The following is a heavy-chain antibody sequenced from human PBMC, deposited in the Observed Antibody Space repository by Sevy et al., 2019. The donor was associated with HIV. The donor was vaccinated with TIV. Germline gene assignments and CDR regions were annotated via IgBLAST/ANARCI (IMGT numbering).Heavy chain of an antibody. Sequence: GGSLRLSCAASGFTFSDYYMSWIRQAPGKGLEWVANINQDGSEKDYVDSVKGRFTISRDNVKNSLFLQMNSLRAEDTAVYYCAKKKYYYDSSTNGWFDPWGQRTLVTVSS. CDR3: AKKKYYYDSSTNGWFDP. J-gene: IGHJ5*02. CDR2: INQDGSEK. V-gene: IGHV3-7*01. D-gene: IGHD3-22*01. CDR1: GFTFSDYY.